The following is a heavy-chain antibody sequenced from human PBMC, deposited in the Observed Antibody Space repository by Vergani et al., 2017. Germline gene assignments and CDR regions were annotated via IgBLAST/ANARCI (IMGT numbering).Heavy chain of an antibody. D-gene: IGHD2-2*01. Sequence: QVQLVQSGAEVKKPGASVKVSCKASGYTFTDYFMHWVRQAPGQGLEWMGWINPNSGGTNYAQKFQGRVTMTRDTSTSTTYIELSNLRSDDTAVYYCARVGTSSNRDYFDYWGQGTLVTVSS. V-gene: IGHV1-2*02. CDR1: GYTFTDYF. CDR3: ARVGTSSNRDYFDY. J-gene: IGHJ4*02. CDR2: INPNSGGT.